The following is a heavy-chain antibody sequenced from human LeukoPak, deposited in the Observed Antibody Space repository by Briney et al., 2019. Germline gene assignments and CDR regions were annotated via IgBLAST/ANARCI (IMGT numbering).Heavy chain of an antibody. CDR1: GFTFSSYS. Sequence: AGSLRLSCAASGFTFSSYSMNWVRQAPRKGLEWVSSISTSSSYIYYADSVKGRLTISRDNAKNSLYLQMNSLRAEDTAVYYCARDSLNIVVVPAALPDYWGQGTLVTVSS. V-gene: IGHV3-21*01. CDR2: ISTSSSYI. D-gene: IGHD2-2*01. J-gene: IGHJ4*02. CDR3: ARDSLNIVVVPAALPDY.